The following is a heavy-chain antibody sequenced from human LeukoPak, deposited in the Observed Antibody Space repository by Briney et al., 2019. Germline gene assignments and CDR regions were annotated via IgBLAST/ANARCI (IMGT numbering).Heavy chain of an antibody. CDR1: GFTFSSYW. D-gene: IGHD2-2*01. Sequence: GGSLRLSCAASGFTFSSYWMSWVRQAPGKGLEWVANIKQDGSEKYYVDSVKGRFTISRDNAKTSLYLQMNSLRAEDTAVYYCARVKPASRRREYFYGMDVWGQGTTVTVSS. CDR3: ARVKPASRRREYFYGMDV. V-gene: IGHV3-7*03. CDR2: IKQDGSEK. J-gene: IGHJ6*02.